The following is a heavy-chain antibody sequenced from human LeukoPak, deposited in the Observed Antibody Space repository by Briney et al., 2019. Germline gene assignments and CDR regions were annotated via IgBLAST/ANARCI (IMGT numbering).Heavy chain of an antibody. J-gene: IGHJ4*02. CDR2: IYYSGRT. Sequence: SETLSLTCTVSGGSISSGDYYWSWIRQPPGKGLEWIGYIYYSGRTYYNPSLKSRVTISVDTSKNQFSLKLSSATAADTAVYYCAVDAYGDYDYFDYWGQGTLVTVSS. D-gene: IGHD4-17*01. CDR3: AVDAYGDYDYFDY. CDR1: GGSISSGDYY. V-gene: IGHV4-30-4*01.